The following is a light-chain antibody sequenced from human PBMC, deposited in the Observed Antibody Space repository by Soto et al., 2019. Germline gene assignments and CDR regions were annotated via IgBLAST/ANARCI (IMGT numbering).Light chain of an antibody. CDR1: SSDVGSYNL. CDR2: EVS. V-gene: IGLV2-23*02. CDR3: CSYAGSSAYV. J-gene: IGLJ1*01. Sequence: QSVLTQPASVTGSPGQSITISCTGTSSDVGSYNLVSWYQQHPGKAPKLMIYEVSKRPSGVSNRFSGSKSGNTASLTISGLQAEYVADYYCCSYAGSSAYVFGTGTNVTVL.